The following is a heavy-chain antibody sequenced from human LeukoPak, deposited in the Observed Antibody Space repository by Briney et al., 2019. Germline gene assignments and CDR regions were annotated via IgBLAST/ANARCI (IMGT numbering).Heavy chain of an antibody. D-gene: IGHD6-6*01. J-gene: IGHJ4*02. Sequence: GGSLRLSCAASGFTFSSYGMHWVRQAPGKGLEWVALIWHDGSNKYYADSVKGRFTISRDNSKNTLYLQINSLRAEDTAVYYCARDGYSSSPAYFDYWGQGTLVTVSA. CDR2: IWHDGSNK. V-gene: IGHV3-33*01. CDR1: GFTFSSYG. CDR3: ARDGYSSSPAYFDY.